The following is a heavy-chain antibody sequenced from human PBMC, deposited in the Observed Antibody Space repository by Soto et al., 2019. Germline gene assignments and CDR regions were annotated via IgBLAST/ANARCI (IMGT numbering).Heavy chain of an antibody. CDR3: NRGSAYDFWSGYL. CDR1: GGTSTRYA. CDR2: IVPMFGTS. Sequence: QERLVQAGAEVRKPGSSVKVSCKVTGGTSTRYAINWVRQAPGQGLEWMGGIVPMFGTSKYAQKFQGRVTSTADTSTNIAYMELRSLRSEDTAVYYCNRGSAYDFWSGYLWGQGTLVSVSS. J-gene: IGHJ4*02. V-gene: IGHV1-69*06. D-gene: IGHD3-3*01.